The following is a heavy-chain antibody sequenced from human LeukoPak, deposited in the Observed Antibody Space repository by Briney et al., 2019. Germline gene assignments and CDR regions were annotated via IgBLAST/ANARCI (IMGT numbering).Heavy chain of an antibody. CDR1: DGPISSSSYY. Sequence: SETLSLTCTVSDGPISSSSYYWGWIRQPPGKGLEWIGSMYYSGTTYYNSSLQSRVTISVDTSKKQFSLKLSSVTAADTAVYYCARQTYAAAGFIDFWGQGTLVTVSS. J-gene: IGHJ4*02. CDR2: MYYSGTT. V-gene: IGHV4-39*01. D-gene: IGHD6-13*01. CDR3: ARQTYAAAGFIDF.